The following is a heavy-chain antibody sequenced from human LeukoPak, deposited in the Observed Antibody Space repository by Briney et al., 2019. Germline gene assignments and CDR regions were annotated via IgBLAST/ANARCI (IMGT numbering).Heavy chain of an antibody. CDR2: INHSGST. Sequence: GSLRLSCAASGFTFSSYSMDWVRQPPGKGLEWIGEINHSGSTNYNPSLKSRVTISVDTSKNQFSLKLSSVTAADTAVYYCARDSWFGELLFDYWGQGTLVTVSS. D-gene: IGHD3-10*01. V-gene: IGHV4-34*01. CDR3: ARDSWFGELLFDY. CDR1: GFTFSSYS. J-gene: IGHJ4*02.